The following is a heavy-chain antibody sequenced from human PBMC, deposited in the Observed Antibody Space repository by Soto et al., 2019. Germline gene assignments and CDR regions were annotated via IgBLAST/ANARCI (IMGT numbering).Heavy chain of an antibody. D-gene: IGHD3-3*01. CDR1: GFTFDDYA. Sequence: EVQLVESGGGLVQPGRSLRLSCAASGFTFDDYAMHWVLQAPGKGLEWVSGISWNSGSIGYADSVKGRFTISRDNAKNSLYLQMNSLRAEDTALYYCAKGGGTIFGVVIPFFDYWCQGTLVTVSS. CDR3: AKGGGTIFGVVIPFFDY. V-gene: IGHV3-9*01. J-gene: IGHJ4*02. CDR2: ISWNSGSI.